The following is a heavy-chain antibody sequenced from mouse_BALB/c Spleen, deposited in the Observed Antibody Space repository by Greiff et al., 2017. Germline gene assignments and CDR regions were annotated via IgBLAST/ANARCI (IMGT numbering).Heavy chain of an antibody. J-gene: IGHJ4*01. V-gene: IGHV5-9-3*01. CDR3: ARQATANAMDY. CDR2: ISSGGSYT. D-gene: IGHD1-2*01. CDR1: GFTFSSYA. Sequence: DVQLVESGGGLVKPGGSLKLSCAASGFTFSSYAMSWVRQTPEKRLEWVATISSGGSYTYYPDSVKGRFTISRDNAKNTLYLQMSSLRSEDTAMYYCARQATANAMDYWGQGTSVTVSS.